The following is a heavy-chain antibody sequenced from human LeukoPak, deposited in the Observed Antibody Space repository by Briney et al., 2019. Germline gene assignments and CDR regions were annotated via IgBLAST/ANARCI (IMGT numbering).Heavy chain of an antibody. V-gene: IGHV4-59*01. CDR3: ARGTPGYGGTAN. J-gene: IGHJ4*02. D-gene: IGHD4-23*01. CDR1: GGSISSYY. CDR2: VYYSGST. Sequence: SETLSLTCTVSGGSISSYYWSWIRQPPGKGLEWIGYVYYSGSTNYNPSLKSRVTISVDTSKNQFSLKLSSVTAADTAVYYCARGTPGYGGTANWGQGTLVTVSS.